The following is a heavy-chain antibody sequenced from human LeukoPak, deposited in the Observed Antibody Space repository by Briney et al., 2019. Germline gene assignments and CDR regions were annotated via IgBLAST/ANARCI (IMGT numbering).Heavy chain of an antibody. J-gene: IGHJ5*02. V-gene: IGHV1-8*03. CDR2: MNPNSGNT. Sequence: ASVKVSCKASGYTFTSHDINWVRQATGQGLEWMGWMNPNSGNTGYAQKFQGRVTITRNTSISTAYMELSSLRSEDTAVYYCARAREVVGATRGWFDPWGQGTLVTVSS. D-gene: IGHD1-26*01. CDR3: ARAREVVGATRGWFDP. CDR1: GYTFTSHD.